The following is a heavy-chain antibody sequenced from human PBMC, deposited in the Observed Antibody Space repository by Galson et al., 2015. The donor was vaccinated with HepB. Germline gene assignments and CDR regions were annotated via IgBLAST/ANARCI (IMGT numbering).Heavy chain of an antibody. CDR2: ISGSESKA. CDR1: GFPFRRYG. Sequence: SLRLSCAASGFPFRRYGLSWVRQAPGQGLEWVAGISGSESKAYYADSVNGRFTITRDTSKNTLYLQLSRLRADDTAVYYCAKGLYDTYYYYSTMDVWGQGTTVTVFS. V-gene: IGHV3-23*01. D-gene: IGHD2/OR15-2a*01. CDR3: AKGLYDTYYYYSTMDV. J-gene: IGHJ6*02.